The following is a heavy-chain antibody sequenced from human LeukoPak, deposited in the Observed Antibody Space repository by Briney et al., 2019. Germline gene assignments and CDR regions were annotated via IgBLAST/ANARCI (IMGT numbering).Heavy chain of an antibody. CDR2: ISGSGGST. V-gene: IGHV3-23*01. CDR3: ARGDDSGYYDYFDY. CDR1: GFTFSSYA. J-gene: IGHJ4*02. Sequence: GGSLRLSCAASGFTFSSYAMSWVRQAPGKGLEWVSAISGSGGSTFYADSVKGRFTISRDFSKNTVFLHMNSLRAEDTAMYYCARGDDSGYYDYFDYWGQGALVTVSS. D-gene: IGHD3-22*01.